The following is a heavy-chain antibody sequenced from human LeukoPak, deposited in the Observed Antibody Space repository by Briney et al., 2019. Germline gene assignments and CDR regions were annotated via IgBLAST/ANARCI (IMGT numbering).Heavy chain of an antibody. J-gene: IGHJ4*02. D-gene: IGHD5-24*01. CDR1: GFTFSSYA. V-gene: IGHV3-30*04. CDR3: AKNGDSERWLQPKFVTH. CDR2: ISYDGSNN. Sequence: PTGGSLRLSCAASGFTFSSYAMHWVRQAPGKGLEWVAVISYDGSNNYYADSVKGRFTMSRDNSKNTLYLQMNSLRAEDTAVYYYAKNGDSERWLQPKFVTHWGQGTLVTVSS.